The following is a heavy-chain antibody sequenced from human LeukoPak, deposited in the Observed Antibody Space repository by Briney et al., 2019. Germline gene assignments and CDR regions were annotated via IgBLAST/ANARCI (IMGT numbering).Heavy chain of an antibody. D-gene: IGHD2-2*01. J-gene: IGHJ6*03. CDR3: AKDIGFVVVPAAMGGMDV. Sequence: PGGSLRLSCAASGFTFSSYWMHWVRQAPGKGLEWVSGISWNSGSIGYADSVKGRFTISRDNAKNSLYLQMNSLRAEDTALYYCAKDIGFVVVPAAMGGMDVWGKGTTVTVSS. V-gene: IGHV3-9*01. CDR1: GFTFSSYW. CDR2: ISWNSGSI.